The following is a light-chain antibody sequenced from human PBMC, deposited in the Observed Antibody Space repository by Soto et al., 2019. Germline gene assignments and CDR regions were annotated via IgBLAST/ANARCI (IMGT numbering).Light chain of an antibody. Sequence: QSALTQPRSVSGSPGQSVTISRTGTSSDVGGYNYVSWYQQHPGKAPKLMIYDVSKRPSGVPDRFSGSKSGNTASLTISGLQAEDEPDYYCCSYAGSYTFVFGSGTKVTVL. CDR2: DVS. V-gene: IGLV2-11*01. J-gene: IGLJ1*01. CDR1: SSDVGGYNY. CDR3: CSYAGSYTFV.